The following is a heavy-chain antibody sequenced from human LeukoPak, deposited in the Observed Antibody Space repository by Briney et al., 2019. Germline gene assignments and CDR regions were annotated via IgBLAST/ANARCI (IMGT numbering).Heavy chain of an antibody. CDR2: IWYDGSNK. CDR3: ARDCSSTSAADDAFDI. D-gene: IGHD2-2*01. V-gene: IGHV3-33*01. Sequence: GGSLRLSCAASGFTFSSYGMHWVRQAPGKGLEWVAVIWYDGSNKYYADSVKGRFTISRDNSKNTLYLQMNSLRAEDTAVYYCARDCSSTSAADDAFDIWGQGTMVTVSS. J-gene: IGHJ3*02. CDR1: GFTFSSYG.